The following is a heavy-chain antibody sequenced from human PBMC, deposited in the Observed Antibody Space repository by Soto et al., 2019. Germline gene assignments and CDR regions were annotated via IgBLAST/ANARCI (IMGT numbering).Heavy chain of an antibody. CDR1: GGSMTSYY. Sequence: PAETLSLTCTVSGGSMTSYYWTWVRQPAGKGLEWIVRVYSSGGTHYNPSLKSRVTISLDTSKNQFSLRLLSVTDADTAVYFCARGQRFSDWFDPWGQGTLVTVSS. V-gene: IGHV4-4*07. D-gene: IGHD3-3*01. CDR3: ARGQRFSDWFDP. CDR2: VYSSGGT. J-gene: IGHJ5*02.